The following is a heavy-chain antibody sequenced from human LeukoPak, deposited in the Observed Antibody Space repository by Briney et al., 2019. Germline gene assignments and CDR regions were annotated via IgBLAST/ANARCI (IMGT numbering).Heavy chain of an antibody. CDR3: ARGDSSSWYPPSTFDY. CDR1: GGSFSGYY. CDR2: INHSGST. V-gene: IGHV4-34*01. J-gene: IGHJ4*02. D-gene: IGHD6-13*01. Sequence: SETLSLTCAVYGGSFSGYYWSWIRQPPGKGLEWIGEINHSGSTNYNPSLKSRVTISVDTSKNQFSLKLSSVTAADTAVYYCARGDSSSWYPPSTFDYWGQGTLVTVSS.